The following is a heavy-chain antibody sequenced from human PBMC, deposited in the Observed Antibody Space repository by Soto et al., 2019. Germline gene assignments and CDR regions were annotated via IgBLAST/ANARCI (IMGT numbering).Heavy chain of an antibody. V-gene: IGHV3-30*18. D-gene: IGHD3-16*01. J-gene: IGHJ2*01. CDR1: GFTSSSYG. CDR3: AKDFWGSWYFDL. CDR2: VSSDASDR. Sequence: QVQLVESGGGVVQPGGSLRLSCAASGFTSSSYGMHWVRQAPGKGLEWVAVVSSDASDRFYADSVKGRFTISRDNSKNTLFLQMNSLRPEDTAVYYCAKDFWGSWYFDLWGRGTLVAVSS.